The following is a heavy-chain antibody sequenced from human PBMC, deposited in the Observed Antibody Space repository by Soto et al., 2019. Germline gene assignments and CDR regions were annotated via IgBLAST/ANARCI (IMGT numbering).Heavy chain of an antibody. CDR2: ISYDGSNK. D-gene: IGHD3-10*01. CDR3: ANPRGLRTPYYGMDV. J-gene: IGHJ6*04. Sequence: QVQLVESGGGVVQPGRSLRLSCAASGFTFSSYGMHWVRQAPGKGLEWVAVISYDGSNKYYADSVKGRFTISRNNSKHTLYLHMNSLRAEDTAVYYCANPRGLRTPYYGMDVWGKGTTVTVSS. V-gene: IGHV3-30*18. CDR1: GFTFSSYG.